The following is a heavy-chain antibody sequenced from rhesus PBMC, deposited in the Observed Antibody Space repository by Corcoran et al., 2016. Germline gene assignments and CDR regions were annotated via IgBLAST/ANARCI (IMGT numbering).Heavy chain of an antibody. J-gene: IGHJ4*01. Sequence: QLQLQESGPGLVKPSETLSVTCAVSGGSISSSYWSWIRQSPGKGLEWIGCIYGSGSSTNYNPSLKSRVTWSVDTSKTQLSLKLSSVTTADTAVYYCARGRISGSRWGQGVLVTVSS. CDR2: IYGSGSST. D-gene: IGHD2-21*01. CDR1: GGSISSSY. CDR3: ARGRISGSR. V-gene: IGHV4-169*01.